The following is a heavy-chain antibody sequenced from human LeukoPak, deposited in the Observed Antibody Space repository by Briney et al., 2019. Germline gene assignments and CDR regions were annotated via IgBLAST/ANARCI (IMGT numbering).Heavy chain of an antibody. CDR2: IYYSGST. CDR3: ARPVKEGRGSYGIWDY. V-gene: IGHV4-39*01. Sequence: SDPLSLTCTVPGGSISSSSYYWGWICQPPGKGLEWIGCIYYSGSTYYNPSLKSRVSISVATSKNKFSLKLSYVTAADTAVYYCARPVKEGRGSYGIWDYWGQGTLVTVSS. D-gene: IGHD3-16*01. J-gene: IGHJ4*02. CDR1: GGSISSSSYY.